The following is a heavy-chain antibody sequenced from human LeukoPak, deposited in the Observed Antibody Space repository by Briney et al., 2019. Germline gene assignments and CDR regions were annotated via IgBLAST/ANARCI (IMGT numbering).Heavy chain of an antibody. V-gene: IGHV3-48*04. J-gene: IGHJ3*02. CDR1: GFPFSTYS. CDR2: FSSSSSTI. CDR3: ARSGYCTSTSCLNGRGAFDI. D-gene: IGHD2-2*01. Sequence: GGSLRLSCAASGFPFSTYSMNGVRKAPGKGLEWVSYFSSSSSTIYYADSVKGRFTISRDNAKNALYLQMNSLRAEDTAVYFCARSGYCTSTSCLNGRGAFDIWGQGTMVTVSS.